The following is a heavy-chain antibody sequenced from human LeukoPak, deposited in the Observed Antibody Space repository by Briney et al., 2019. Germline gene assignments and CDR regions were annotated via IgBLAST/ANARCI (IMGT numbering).Heavy chain of an antibody. CDR3: ARHVPDYYGSGVYYMDV. CDR2: ISAYNGNT. J-gene: IGHJ6*03. Sequence: ASVKVSCKASGYTFTSYGISWVRQAPGQGLEWMGWISAYNGNTNYAQKLQGRVTMTTDTSTSTAYMELRSLRSDDTAVYYCARHVPDYYGSGVYYMDVWGKGTTVTISS. V-gene: IGHV1-18*01. CDR1: GYTFTSYG. D-gene: IGHD3-10*01.